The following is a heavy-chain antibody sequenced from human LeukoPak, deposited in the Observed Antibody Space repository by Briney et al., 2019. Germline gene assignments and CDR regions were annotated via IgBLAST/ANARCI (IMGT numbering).Heavy chain of an antibody. CDR1: GFSLRSNGES. J-gene: IGHJ4*02. V-gene: IGHV2-5*01. CDR2: IYWNGGQ. Sequence: ESGPTLVNPTQTLTLTCIFSGFSLRSNGESVGWIRQSPGKALEWLALIYWNGGQRYNPSFTGRLTISKETSKTRVVFTMTNMDPSDTATYFCAHRRGYRYGYGHFDSWGQGTLVTVSS. D-gene: IGHD3-16*02. CDR3: AHRRGYRYGYGHFDS.